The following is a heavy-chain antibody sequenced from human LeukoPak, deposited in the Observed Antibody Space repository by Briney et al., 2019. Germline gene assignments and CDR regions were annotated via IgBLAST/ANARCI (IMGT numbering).Heavy chain of an antibody. V-gene: IGHV4-59*01. CDR3: ARADSSGYYVGY. J-gene: IGHJ4*02. CDR2: IYYSGST. Sequence: SETQSLTCTVSGGSISSYYWSWIRQPPGKGLEWIGHIYYSGSTNYNPSLKSRVTISVDTSKNQFSLKLSSVTAADTAVYYCARADSSGYYVGYWGQGTLVTVSS. CDR1: GGSISSYY. D-gene: IGHD3-22*01.